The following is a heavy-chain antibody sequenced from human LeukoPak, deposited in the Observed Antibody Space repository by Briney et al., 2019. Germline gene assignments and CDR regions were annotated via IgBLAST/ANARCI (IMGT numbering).Heavy chain of an antibody. V-gene: IGHV3-30*18. J-gene: IGHJ6*04. Sequence: GGSLRLSCAASGFTFSSYGMHWVPQAPGKGLEWVAAISYDGSNKYYADSVKGRFTISRDNSKNTLYLKMNSLRAEDTAVYYCAKGPSGMDVWGKGTTVTVSS. CDR1: GFTFSSYG. CDR3: AKGPSGMDV. CDR2: ISYDGSNK.